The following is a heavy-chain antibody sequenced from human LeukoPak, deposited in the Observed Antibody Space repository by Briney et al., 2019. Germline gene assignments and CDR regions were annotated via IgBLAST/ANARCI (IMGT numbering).Heavy chain of an antibody. Sequence: GGSLRLSCAASGFTFSSYTMNWVRQAPGKGLEWVAAISSSSRDIFYADSVKGRFSISRDNTQNSLSLRMSSLRAEDTAVYYCVRGIDYWGRGTLVTVSS. J-gene: IGHJ4*02. CDR3: VRGIDY. V-gene: IGHV3-21*01. CDR1: GFTFSSYT. CDR2: ISSSSRDI.